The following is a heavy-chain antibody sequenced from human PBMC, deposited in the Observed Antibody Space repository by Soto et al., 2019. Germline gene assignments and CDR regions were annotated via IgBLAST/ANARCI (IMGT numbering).Heavy chain of an antibody. D-gene: IGHD1-26*01. Sequence: SETLSLTCAVSGGSIGRDYWSWVGQPPGKGLEWIGYIYYSGSTNYNPSLKRRVTISVDTSKNQFSLKLSSVTAADTAVYYCARDLWGAGTDYYYYMDVWGKGTTVT. CDR3: ARDLWGAGTDYYYYMDV. CDR1: GGSIGRDY. J-gene: IGHJ6*03. V-gene: IGHV4-59*01. CDR2: IYYSGST.